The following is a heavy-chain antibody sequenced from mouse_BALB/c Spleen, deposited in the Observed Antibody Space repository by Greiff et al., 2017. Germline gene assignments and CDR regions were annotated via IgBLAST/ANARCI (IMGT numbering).Heavy chain of an antibody. CDR1: GYTFSSYY. D-gene: IGHD3-1*01. CDR3: TRSGQLGNWFAY. J-gene: IGHJ3*01. Sequence: QVQLQQSGAELVKPGASVKLSCKASGYTFSSYYMYWVKQRPGQGLEWIGEINPSNGGTIFNEKFKSKATLTVDKSSSTAYMQLSSLTSEDSAVYYCTRSGQLGNWFAYWGQGTLVTVSA. V-gene: IGHV1S81*02. CDR2: INPSNGGT.